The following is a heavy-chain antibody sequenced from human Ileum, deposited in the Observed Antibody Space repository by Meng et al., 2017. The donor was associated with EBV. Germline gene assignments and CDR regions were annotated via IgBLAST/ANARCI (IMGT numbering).Heavy chain of an antibody. Sequence: VKLEQSGPGLVRPSGTLSLTCTVSGASVTSSGYYWSWLRQSPGKGLEWLGYVNYNGDSTYNPSLKSRVTIFIDTSKKQFYLNLTSATAADTAIYYCARDLRVGGAFDYWGQGTLVTVSS. D-gene: IGHD1-26*01. CDR3: ARDLRVGGAFDY. V-gene: IGHV4-61*08. CDR1: GASVTSSGYY. J-gene: IGHJ4*02. CDR2: VNYNGDS.